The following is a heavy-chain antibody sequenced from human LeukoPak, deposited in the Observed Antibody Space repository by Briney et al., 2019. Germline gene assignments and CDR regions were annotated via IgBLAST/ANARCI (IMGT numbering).Heavy chain of an antibody. CDR3: AVIRGYTNSWPLDY. J-gene: IGHJ4*02. V-gene: IGHV3-23*01. CDR1: GFTFSSYA. Sequence: PGGSLRLSCAASGFTFSSYAMSWVRQAPGKGLEWVSAISGSGGSTYYADSVKGRFTISRDNSKNTLYLQMNSLKTEDTAVYYCAVIRGYTNSWPLDYWGRGALVTVSS. CDR2: ISGSGGST. D-gene: IGHD6-13*01.